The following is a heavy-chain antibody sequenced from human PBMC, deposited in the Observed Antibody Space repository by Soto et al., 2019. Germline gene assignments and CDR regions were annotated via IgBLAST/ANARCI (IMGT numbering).Heavy chain of an antibody. J-gene: IGHJ5*02. D-gene: IGHD3-22*01. V-gene: IGHV3-15*07. Sequence: GGSLRLSCAASGFTFSNAWMNWVRQAPGKGLEWVGRIKSKTDGGTTDYAAPVKGRFTISRDDSKNTLYLQMNSLKTEDTAVYYCTTDPDKRPYYYDSSGYVSWFDPWGQGTLVTAPQ. CDR1: GFTFSNAW. CDR2: IKSKTDGGTT. CDR3: TTDPDKRPYYYDSSGYVSWFDP.